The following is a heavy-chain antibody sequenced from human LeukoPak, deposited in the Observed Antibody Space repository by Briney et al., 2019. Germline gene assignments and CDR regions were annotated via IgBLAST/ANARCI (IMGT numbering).Heavy chain of an antibody. D-gene: IGHD4-4*01. Sequence: GGSLRLSCAASGFTFSSYWMSWVRQAPGKGLEWVANIKQDGSEKYYVDSVKGRFTISRDNAKNSLYLQMNSLRAEDTAVYYCARGPLQYSNYGNWFDPWGQGTLVTVSS. CDR2: IKQDGSEK. CDR1: GFTFSSYW. CDR3: ARGPLQYSNYGNWFDP. V-gene: IGHV3-7*01. J-gene: IGHJ5*02.